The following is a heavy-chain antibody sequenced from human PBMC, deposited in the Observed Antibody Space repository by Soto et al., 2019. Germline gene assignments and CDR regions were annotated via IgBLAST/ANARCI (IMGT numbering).Heavy chain of an antibody. CDR2: ISASSSFT. Sequence: EVNLEESGGGLVKPGGSLRLSCVGSGFTFSNYSMNWVRQAPGKGLEWVSSISASSSFTSHPDSVRGRFIVSRDNVRNSMYLQMDSLRVEDTAMYYCAREIATLQGFHYYYYMDVWGKGTAVTVSS. CDR3: AREIATLQGFHYYYYMDV. V-gene: IGHV3-21*01. CDR1: GFTFSNYS. D-gene: IGHD2-21*01. J-gene: IGHJ6*03.